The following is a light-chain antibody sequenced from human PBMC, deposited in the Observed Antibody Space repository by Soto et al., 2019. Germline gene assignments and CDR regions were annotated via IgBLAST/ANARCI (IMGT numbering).Light chain of an antibody. Sequence: DIQMTQSPSSLSASVGDRVTITCQASQDISNYLNWYQQKPGKAPKLLIYDASSLESGVPSRFSGSGSGTHFTLTITSLQPEDFATYYCQYYDSLPSVTFGPGTRLEI. V-gene: IGKV1-33*01. CDR2: DAS. J-gene: IGKJ5*01. CDR3: QYYDSLPSVT. CDR1: QDISNY.